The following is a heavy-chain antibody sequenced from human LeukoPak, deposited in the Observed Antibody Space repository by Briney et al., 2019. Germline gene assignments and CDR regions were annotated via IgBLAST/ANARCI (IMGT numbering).Heavy chain of an antibody. J-gene: IGHJ3*02. CDR2: IRYDGSNK. Sequence: GGSLRLSCAASGFTFSSYGMHWVRQAPGKGLEWVAFIRYDGSNKYYADSVKGRFTISRDNSKNTLYLQMNSLRAEDTAVYYCAKGGGKSMLGAFDIWGQGTMVTVSS. V-gene: IGHV3-30*02. D-gene: IGHD3-10*02. CDR3: AKGGGKSMLGAFDI. CDR1: GFTFSSYG.